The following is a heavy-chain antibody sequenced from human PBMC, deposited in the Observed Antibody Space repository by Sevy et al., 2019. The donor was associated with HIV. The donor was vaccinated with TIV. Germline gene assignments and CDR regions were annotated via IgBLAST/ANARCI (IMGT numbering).Heavy chain of an antibody. J-gene: IGHJ4*02. CDR2: ISHNGINE. CDR3: TNAYCGGYSHGSLSALDV. Sequence: GGSLRLSCIGSGFSFSYYGIHWVRQSPGKGLDWVALISHNGINEYYADSVKGRFTFSRENSKNTEYLEMNSQRNQKTLTYVGTNAYCGGYSHGSLSALDVWGQGTLVTVSS. D-gene: IGHD2-21*01. V-gene: IGHV3-30*18. CDR1: GFSFSYYG.